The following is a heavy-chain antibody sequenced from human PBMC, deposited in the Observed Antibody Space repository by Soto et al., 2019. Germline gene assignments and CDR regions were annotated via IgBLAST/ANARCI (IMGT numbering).Heavy chain of an antibody. J-gene: IGHJ5*02. CDR1: GYNFANYW. Sequence: GESLKISCKGSGYNFANYWIGWVRQMPGKGLEWMGRIDPSDSYTNYSPSFQGHVTISADKSISTAYLQWSSLKASDTAMYYCARHPYDSSGYYHNWFDPWGQGTLVTVSS. CDR2: IDPSDSYT. D-gene: IGHD3-22*01. CDR3: ARHPYDSSGYYHNWFDP. V-gene: IGHV5-10-1*01.